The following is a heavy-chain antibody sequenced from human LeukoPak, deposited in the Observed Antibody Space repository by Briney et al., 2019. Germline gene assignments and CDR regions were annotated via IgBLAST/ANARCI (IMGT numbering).Heavy chain of an antibody. CDR3: ARGVTMIVF. J-gene: IGHJ4*02. V-gene: IGHV4-31*03. CDR2: IYYSGST. CDR1: GDSISSSGYY. D-gene: IGHD3-22*01. Sequence: SETLSLTCTVSGDSISSSGYYWNWIRQHPGKGLEWIGYIYYSGSTYYNPSLKSRVTISVDTSRNQFSLTLTSVTAADTAVYYCARGVTMIVFWGQGTLVTVSS.